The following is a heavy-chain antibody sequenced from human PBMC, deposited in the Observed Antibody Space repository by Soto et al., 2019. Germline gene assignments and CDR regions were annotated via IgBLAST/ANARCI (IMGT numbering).Heavy chain of an antibody. V-gene: IGHV5-10-1*01. J-gene: IGHJ6*02. Sequence: GESLKISCKGSGYSFTSYWISWVRQMPGKGLEWMGRIDPSDSYTNYSPSFQGHVTISADNAISTAYLQWSSLKASDTAMDYCARLAVPAGTVGPANVWGQGTTVTVSS. CDR2: IDPSDSYT. D-gene: IGHD2-2*01. CDR1: GYSFTSYW. CDR3: ARLAVPAGTVGPANV.